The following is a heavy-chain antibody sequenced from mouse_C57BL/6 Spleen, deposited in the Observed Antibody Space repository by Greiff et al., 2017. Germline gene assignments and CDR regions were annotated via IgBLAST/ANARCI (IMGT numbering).Heavy chain of an antibody. J-gene: IGHJ3*01. Sequence: LQESGAELVRPGASVKMSCKASGYTFTSYNMHRVKQTPRQGLEWIGAIYPGNGDTSYNQKFKGKATLTVDKSSSTAYMQLSSLTSEDSAVYFCARWGDYDRFAYWGQGTLVTVSA. CDR1: GYTFTSYN. D-gene: IGHD2-4*01. CDR3: ARWGDYDRFAY. CDR2: IYPGNGDT. V-gene: IGHV1-12*01.